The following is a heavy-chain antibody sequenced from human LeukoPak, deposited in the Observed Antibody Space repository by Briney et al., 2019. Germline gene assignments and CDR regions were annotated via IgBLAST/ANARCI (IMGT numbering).Heavy chain of an antibody. CDR2: IIPIFGTA. CDR1: GGTFSSYA. J-gene: IGHJ4*02. V-gene: IGHV1-69*13. Sequence: SVKVSCKASGGTFSSYAISWVRQAPGQGLEWMRGIIPIFGTANYAQKFQGRVTITADESTSTAYMELSSLRSEDTAVYYCARGGVAVAAFFDYWGQGTLVTVSS. CDR3: ARGGVAVAAFFDY. D-gene: IGHD6-19*01.